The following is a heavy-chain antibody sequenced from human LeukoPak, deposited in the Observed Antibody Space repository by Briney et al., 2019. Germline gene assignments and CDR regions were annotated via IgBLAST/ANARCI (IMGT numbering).Heavy chain of an antibody. J-gene: IGHJ4*02. Sequence: GGSLRLSCAASGFTFSNAWTSWVRQAPGKGLEWVGRIKSKTDGGTTDYAAPVKGRFTISRDDSKNTLYLQMNSLKTEDTAVYYCTTERNWNYEPLDYWGQGTLVTVSS. V-gene: IGHV3-15*01. CDR1: GFTFSNAW. CDR3: TTERNWNYEPLDY. D-gene: IGHD1-7*01. CDR2: IKSKTDGGTT.